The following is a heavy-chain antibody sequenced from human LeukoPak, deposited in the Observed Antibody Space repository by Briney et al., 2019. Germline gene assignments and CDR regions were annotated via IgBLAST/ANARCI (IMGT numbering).Heavy chain of an antibody. CDR3: ARGSYSYYYDSSGISDY. D-gene: IGHD3-22*01. Sequence: ASVTVSCKASGYTFTSYDINWVRQATGQGLEWMGWMNPNSGNTGYAQKFQGRVTMTRNTSISTAYMELSSLRSEDTAVYYCARGSYSYYYDSSGISDYWGQGTLVTVSS. CDR1: GYTFTSYD. CDR2: MNPNSGNT. J-gene: IGHJ4*02. V-gene: IGHV1-8*01.